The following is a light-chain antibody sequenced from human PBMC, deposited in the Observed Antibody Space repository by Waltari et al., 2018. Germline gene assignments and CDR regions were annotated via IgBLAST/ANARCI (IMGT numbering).Light chain of an antibody. V-gene: IGLV5-45*02. J-gene: IGLJ2*01. CDR3: MIWHSSAVV. CDR2: YKSHSDK. CDR1: RGINVGTYR. Sequence: QAVLTQPSSLSESPGASASLTCTLRRGINVGTYRIYWYQQKPGSPPQYLLRYKSHSDKQAGSGVPRRFSGSKDASANAGILLISGLQSEDEADYYCMIWHSSAVVFGGGTKLTVL.